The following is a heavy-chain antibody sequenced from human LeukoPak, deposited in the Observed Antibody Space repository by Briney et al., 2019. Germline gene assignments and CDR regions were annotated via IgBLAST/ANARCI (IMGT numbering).Heavy chain of an antibody. CDR1: GFTLSDHW. CDR3: VRDGTGYQPFDL. V-gene: IGHV3-74*01. CDR2: INVDGSDT. Sequence: GGSLRLSCAASGFTLSDHWMNWVRQPPGKGLLWVSHINVDGSDTDYADSVKGRFTISRDNARNTLYLRMDSLRVEDTAVYYCVRDGTGYQPFDLWGQGNLVTVSS. J-gene: IGHJ5*02. D-gene: IGHD1-1*01.